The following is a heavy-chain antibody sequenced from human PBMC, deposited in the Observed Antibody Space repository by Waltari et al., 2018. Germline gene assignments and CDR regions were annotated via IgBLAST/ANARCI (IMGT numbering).Heavy chain of an antibody. V-gene: IGHV4-39*01. Sequence: ISSSSYYWGWIRQPPGKGLEWIGSIYYSGSTYYNPSLKSRVTISVDTSKNQFSLKLSSVTAADTAVYYCARSSSSYDYWGQGTLVTVSS. CDR1: ISSSSYY. CDR3: ARSSSSYDY. J-gene: IGHJ4*02. D-gene: IGHD6-6*01. CDR2: IYYSGST.